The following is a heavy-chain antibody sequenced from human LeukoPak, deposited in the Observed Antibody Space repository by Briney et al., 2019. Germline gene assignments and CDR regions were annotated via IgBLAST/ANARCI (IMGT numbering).Heavy chain of an antibody. D-gene: IGHD3-22*01. V-gene: IGHV7-4-1*02. Sequence: ASVKVSCKASGYTFTSYAMNWVRQAPGQGLEWMGWINTNTGNPTYAQGFTGRFVFSLDTSVSTAYLQISSLKAEDTAVYYCARGGSGYYYNWFDPWGQGTLVTVSS. J-gene: IGHJ5*02. CDR3: ARGGSGYYYNWFDP. CDR1: GYTFTSYA. CDR2: INTNTGNP.